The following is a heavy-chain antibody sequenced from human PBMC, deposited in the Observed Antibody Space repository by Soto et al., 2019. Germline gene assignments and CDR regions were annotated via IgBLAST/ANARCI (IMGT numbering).Heavy chain of an antibody. J-gene: IGHJ4*02. Sequence: SVKVSCKVSGSRFSNYVISWVRQAPGHGLEWLGRIIPIFNSTKYAQNFQGRVTITADKSTSTASLELSSLRSDDTAVYYCAREGRGKKAGYNGLVSLGDWGQGTLGTVSS. D-gene: IGHD2-2*02. CDR2: IIPIFNST. CDR3: AREGRGKKAGYNGLVSLGD. CDR1: GSRFSNYV. V-gene: IGHV1-69*06.